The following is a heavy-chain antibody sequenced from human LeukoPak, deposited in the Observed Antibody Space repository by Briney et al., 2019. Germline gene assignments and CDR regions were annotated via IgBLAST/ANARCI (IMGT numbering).Heavy chain of an antibody. CDR2: IYHSGST. Sequence: GSLRLSCAASGFTFSGYSMNWVRQPPGKGLEWIGEIYHSGSTNYNPSLKSRVTISVDKSKNQFSLKLSSVTAADTAVYYCARVGDYFNAFDIWGQGTMVTVSS. J-gene: IGHJ3*02. D-gene: IGHD3-9*01. CDR3: ARVGDYFNAFDI. V-gene: IGHV4-4*02. CDR1: GFTFSGYS.